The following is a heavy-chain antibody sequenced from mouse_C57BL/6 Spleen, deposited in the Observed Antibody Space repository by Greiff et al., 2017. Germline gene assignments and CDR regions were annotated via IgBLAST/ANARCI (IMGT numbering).Heavy chain of an antibody. V-gene: IGHV5-6*01. J-gene: IGHJ3*01. CDR2: ISSGGSYT. CDR1: GFTFSSYG. CDR3: ARHNWDAGFAY. D-gene: IGHD4-1*01. Sequence: EVQLQESGGDLVKPGGSLKLSCAASGFTFSSYGMSWVRQTPDKRLEWVATISSGGSYTYYPDSVKGRFTFSRDNAKNTLYLQMSRMKSEDTAMDYCARHNWDAGFAYGGQGTLVTVSA.